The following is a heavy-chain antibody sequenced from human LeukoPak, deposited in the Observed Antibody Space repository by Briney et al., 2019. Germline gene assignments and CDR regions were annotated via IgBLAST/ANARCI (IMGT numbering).Heavy chain of an antibody. CDR1: GYTFNANY. J-gene: IGHJ4*02. CDR3: ARARVDTALRPDY. D-gene: IGHD5-18*01. CDR2: INPNSGGT. Sequence: ASVKVSCKASGYTFNANYIHWVRQAPGQGLEWMGWINPNSGGTNYAQKFQGRVTMTRDTSISTAYMELSRLRSDDTAVYYCARARVDTALRPDYWGQGTLVTVSS. V-gene: IGHV1-2*02.